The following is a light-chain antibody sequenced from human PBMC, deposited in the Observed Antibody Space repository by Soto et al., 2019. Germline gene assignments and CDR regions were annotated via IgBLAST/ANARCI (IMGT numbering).Light chain of an antibody. Sequence: EIVLTQSPGTLSLSPGERATLSCRASQSVSSTYLAWYQQKPGQAPRLLIYGASSRATGIPDRFSGSGSGTYFILTISGLAPDDFALYYCQQYGGSPPTFGQGTKVEIK. CDR2: GAS. CDR1: QSVSSTY. J-gene: IGKJ1*01. V-gene: IGKV3-20*01. CDR3: QQYGGSPPT.